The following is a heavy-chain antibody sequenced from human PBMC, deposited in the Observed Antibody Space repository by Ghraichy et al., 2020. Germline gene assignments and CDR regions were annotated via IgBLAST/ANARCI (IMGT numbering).Heavy chain of an antibody. CDR2: INHSGST. CDR3: AIPPGAVAVPAYFDY. V-gene: IGHV4-34*01. Sequence: SETLSLTCAVYGGSFSGYYWSWIRQPPGKGLEWIGEINHSGSTNYNPSLKSRVTISVDTSKNQFSLKLSSVTAADTAVYYCAIPPGAVAVPAYFDYWGQGTLVTVSS. D-gene: IGHD6-19*01. CDR1: GGSFSGYY. J-gene: IGHJ4*02.